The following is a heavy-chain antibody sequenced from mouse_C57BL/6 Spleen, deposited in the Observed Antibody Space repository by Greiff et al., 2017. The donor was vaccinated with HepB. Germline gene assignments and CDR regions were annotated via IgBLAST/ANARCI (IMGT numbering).Heavy chain of an antibody. J-gene: IGHJ2*01. D-gene: IGHD2-2*01. V-gene: IGHV7-3*01. CDR3: ARSPPSYGYDGGVFDY. CDR1: GFTFTDYY. Sequence: EVHLVESGGGLVQPGGSLSLSCAASGFTFTDYYMSWVRQPPGKALEWLGFIRNKANGYTTEYSASVKGRFTISRDNSQSILYLQMNALRAEDSATYYCARSPPSYGYDGGVFDYWGQGTTLTVSS. CDR2: IRNKANGYTT.